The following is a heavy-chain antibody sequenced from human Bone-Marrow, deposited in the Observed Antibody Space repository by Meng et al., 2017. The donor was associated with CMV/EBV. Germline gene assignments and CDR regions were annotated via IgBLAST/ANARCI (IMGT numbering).Heavy chain of an antibody. CDR2: ISYDGSNK. Sequence: GGSLRLSCAASGFTFSSYAMHWVRQAPGKGLEWVAVISYDGSNKNHADSVKGRFTISRDNAKNSLYLQMNSLRAEDTAVYYCARDDVWLWGQGTLVTVSS. J-gene: IGHJ4*02. D-gene: IGHD5-12*01. CDR1: GFTFSSYA. CDR3: ARDDVWL. V-gene: IGHV3-30-3*01.